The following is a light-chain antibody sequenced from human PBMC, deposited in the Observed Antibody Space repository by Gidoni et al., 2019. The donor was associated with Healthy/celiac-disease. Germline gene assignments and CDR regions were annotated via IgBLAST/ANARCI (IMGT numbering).Light chain of an antibody. CDR1: QSVSSSY. CDR3: QQYGSSPMYT. V-gene: IGKV3-20*01. J-gene: IGKJ2*01. CDR2: GAS. Sequence: DIVSTQPPATLSSSPGERATLSCRARQSVSSSYLAWYQQKPGQAPRLLIYGASSRATGIPDRFSGSGSGTDFTLTISRLEPEDFAVYYCQQYGSSPMYTFGQGTKLEIK.